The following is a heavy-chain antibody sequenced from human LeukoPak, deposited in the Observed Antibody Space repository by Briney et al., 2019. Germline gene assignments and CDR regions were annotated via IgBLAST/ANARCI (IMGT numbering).Heavy chain of an antibody. CDR3: AKRSGAGGPFDY. J-gene: IGHJ4*02. CDR2: ISPGGST. CDR1: GFTLRNYA. Sequence: QSGGSLRLSCAASGFTLRNYAMNWVRQAPGRGLEWVSDISPGGSTNYADSVKGRFTVSRDNYKNTLYLQMDSLRAEDTAVYYCAKRSGAGGPFDYWGQGILVTVSS. V-gene: IGHV3-23*01. D-gene: IGHD2-8*02.